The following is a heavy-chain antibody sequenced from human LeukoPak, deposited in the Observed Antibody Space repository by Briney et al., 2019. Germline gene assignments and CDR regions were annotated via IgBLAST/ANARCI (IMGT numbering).Heavy chain of an antibody. D-gene: IGHD3-10*01. Sequence: GESLKISCEASRYSFTTYWIGWVRQMPGKGLEWMGIIYPGDSDTRYSPSFQGQVTISADKSINAAYLQWSSLKASDTAMYYCARQHGSGSYYSRVIDYWGQGTLVTVSS. CDR2: IYPGDSDT. CDR1: RYSFTTYW. V-gene: IGHV5-51*01. CDR3: ARQHGSGSYYSRVIDY. J-gene: IGHJ4*02.